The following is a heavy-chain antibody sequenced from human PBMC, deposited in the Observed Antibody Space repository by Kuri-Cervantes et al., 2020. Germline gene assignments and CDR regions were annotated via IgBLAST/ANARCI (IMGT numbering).Heavy chain of an antibody. D-gene: IGHD2-15*01. CDR1: GITFSSYA. CDR2: ISSSSSYI. J-gene: IGHJ2*01. CDR3: ARDREYCSGGSCYHWYFDL. V-gene: IGHV3-21*04. Sequence: GESLKTSCAASGITFSSYAMNWVRQAPGKGLEWVSSISSSSSYIYYADSVKGRFTISRHNSKNTLYLQMNSLRAEDTAVYYCARDREYCSGGSCYHWYFDLWGRGTLVTVSS.